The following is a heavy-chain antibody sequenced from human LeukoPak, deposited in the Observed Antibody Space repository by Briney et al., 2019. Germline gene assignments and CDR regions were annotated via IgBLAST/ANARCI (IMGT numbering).Heavy chain of an antibody. Sequence: GGSLRLSCAASGFTFSSNYMSWVRQAPGKGLEWVSVIYSGGSTYYADSVKGRFTISRDNSKNTLYLQMNSLRAEDTAVYYCARGSPYYGMDVWCQGTTVTVSS. CDR1: GFTFSSNY. CDR3: ARGSPYYGMDV. V-gene: IGHV3-53*01. CDR2: IYSGGST. J-gene: IGHJ6*02.